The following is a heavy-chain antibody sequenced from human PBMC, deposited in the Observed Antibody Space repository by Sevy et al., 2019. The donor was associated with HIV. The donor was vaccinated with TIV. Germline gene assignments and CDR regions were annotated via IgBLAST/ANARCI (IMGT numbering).Heavy chain of an antibody. D-gene: IGHD5-12*01. CDR2: ISSSPTVI. Sequence: GGYLRLSCIASGFTFSSYSMNWVRQAPGKGLEWVSFISSSPTVIYYADSVKGRFTPSRDNAENSVYLQMNSLRDEDTAVYYYLRWPGYYFDHWGQGTLVTVSS. J-gene: IGHJ4*02. CDR3: LRWPGYYFDH. V-gene: IGHV3-48*02. CDR1: GFTFSSYS.